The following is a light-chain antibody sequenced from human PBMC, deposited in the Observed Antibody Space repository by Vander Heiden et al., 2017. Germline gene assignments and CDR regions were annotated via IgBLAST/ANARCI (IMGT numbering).Light chain of an antibody. CDR3: LQDHTFPWT. Sequence: IQMTQSPSSLSASVGDRVTITCRASQDIGNDLGWYQQKPGRAPAILISAASTLQPGVPSRFSGSRSVTEFTLTISSLQPEDFATYYCLQDHTFPWTLGQGTKVEI. CDR2: AAS. J-gene: IGKJ1*01. CDR1: QDIGND. V-gene: IGKV1-6*01.